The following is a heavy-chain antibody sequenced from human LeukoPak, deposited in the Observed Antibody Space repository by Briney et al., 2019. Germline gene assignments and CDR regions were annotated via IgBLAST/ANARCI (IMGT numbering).Heavy chain of an antibody. V-gene: IGHV1-8*01. Sequence: ASVKVSCKASGYTFTSYDINWVRQATGQGLEWMGWMNPNSGNTGYAQKFLGRVTMTRNTSISTAYMELSSLRSEDTAVCYCARDTSSGWYGYYYYYGMDVWGQGTTVTVSS. CDR1: GYTFTSYD. CDR2: MNPNSGNT. J-gene: IGHJ6*02. CDR3: ARDTSSGWYGYYYYYGMDV. D-gene: IGHD6-19*01.